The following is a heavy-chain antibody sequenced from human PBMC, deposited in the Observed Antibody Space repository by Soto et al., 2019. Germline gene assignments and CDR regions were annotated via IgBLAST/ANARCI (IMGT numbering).Heavy chain of an antibody. CDR3: ARHGAYFGLDNWLDS. J-gene: IGHJ5*01. CDR2: IYPGDSDT. CDR1: GFTFTTTW. V-gene: IGHV5-51*01. D-gene: IGHD3-9*01. Sequence: GESLKISCNTSGFTFTTTWIGWVRQMPGKGLELMGVIYPGDSDTRYDPSFQGQVTISADKSISTTFLQWSSLTASDTAIYYCARHGAYFGLDNWLDSWGQGTMVTVSS.